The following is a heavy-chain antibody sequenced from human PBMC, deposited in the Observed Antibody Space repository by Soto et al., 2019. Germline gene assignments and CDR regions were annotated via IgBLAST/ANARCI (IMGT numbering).Heavy chain of an antibody. CDR1: GGSISSGGYY. V-gene: IGHV4-31*03. Sequence: KPSETLSLTCTVSGGSISSGGYYWSWIRQHPGKGLEWIGYIHYSGSTYYNPSLKSRVTISVDTSKNQFSLKLSSVTAADTAVYYCARVRSYGAYYFDYWGQGTLVTVSS. CDR2: IHYSGST. D-gene: IGHD5-18*01. CDR3: ARVRSYGAYYFDY. J-gene: IGHJ4*02.